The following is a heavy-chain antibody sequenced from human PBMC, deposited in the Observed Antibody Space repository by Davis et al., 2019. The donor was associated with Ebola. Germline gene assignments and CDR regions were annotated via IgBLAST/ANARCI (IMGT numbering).Heavy chain of an antibody. CDR1: GFTFSSYW. Sequence: PGGSLRLSCAASGFTFSSYWMHWVRQAPGKGLVWVSRVNSDGSGTSYADSVKGRFTISRDNAKNTLYLQMISLRAEDTAVYYCARAGGYTTVTSYWGQGTLVTVSS. CDR3: ARAGGYTTVTSY. J-gene: IGHJ4*02. D-gene: IGHD4-17*01. CDR2: VNSDGSGT. V-gene: IGHV3-74*01.